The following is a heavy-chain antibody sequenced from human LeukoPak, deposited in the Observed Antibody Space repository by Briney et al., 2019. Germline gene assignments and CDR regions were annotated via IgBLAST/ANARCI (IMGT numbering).Heavy chain of an antibody. Sequence: GGSLRLSCAASGFTFSSYAMHWVRQAPGKGLEWVAVISYDGSNKYYADSVKGRFTISRDNSKNTLYLQMNSLRAEDTAVYYCARDYYDILTGYDNWFGPWGQGTLVTVSS. V-gene: IGHV3-30*04. D-gene: IGHD3-9*01. J-gene: IGHJ5*02. CDR3: ARDYYDILTGYDNWFGP. CDR1: GFTFSSYA. CDR2: ISYDGSNK.